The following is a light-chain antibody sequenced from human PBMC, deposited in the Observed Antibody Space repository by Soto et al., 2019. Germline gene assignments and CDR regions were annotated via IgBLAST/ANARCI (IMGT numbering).Light chain of an antibody. V-gene: IGLV2-8*01. CDR3: AAWDDSLSGVV. CDR1: SSDVGKYDY. CDR2: EVS. J-gene: IGLJ2*01. Sequence: QSALTQPPSASGSPGQSVTISCTGTSSDVGKYDYVSWFQHHPGKAPKLIIYEVSKRPSGVPDRFSGSKSGTSASLAISGLRTEDEADYYCAAWDDSLSGVVFGGGTQLTVL.